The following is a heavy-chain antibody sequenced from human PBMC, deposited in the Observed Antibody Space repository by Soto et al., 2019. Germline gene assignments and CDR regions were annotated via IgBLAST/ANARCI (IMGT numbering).Heavy chain of an antibody. CDR2: ISYDGSNK. CDR1: GFTFSSYA. D-gene: IGHD4-17*01. CDR3: ARIDYGGNSDDAFDI. J-gene: IGHJ3*02. V-gene: IGHV3-30-3*01. Sequence: GSLRLSCAASGFTFSSYAMHWGRQAPGKGLEWVAVISYDGSNKYYADSVKGRFTISRDNSKTTLYLQMNSLRAEDTAVYYCARIDYGGNSDDAFDIWGQGTMVTVSS.